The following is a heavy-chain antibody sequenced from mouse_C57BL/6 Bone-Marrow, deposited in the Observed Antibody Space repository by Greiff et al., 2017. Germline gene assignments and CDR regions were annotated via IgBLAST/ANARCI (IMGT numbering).Heavy chain of an antibody. CDR2: LYPRSGNT. Sequence: QVQLQQSGAELARPGASVKLSCKASGYTFTSYGISWVKQRTGQGLEWIGELYPRSGNTYYNEKFKGKGTLTADKSSSTAYMELRSLTSEDSAVYFCARWGRGLGFAYWGQGTLVTVSA. J-gene: IGHJ3*01. CDR3: ARWGRGLGFAY. CDR1: GYTFTSYG. D-gene: IGHD6-1*01. V-gene: IGHV1-81*01.